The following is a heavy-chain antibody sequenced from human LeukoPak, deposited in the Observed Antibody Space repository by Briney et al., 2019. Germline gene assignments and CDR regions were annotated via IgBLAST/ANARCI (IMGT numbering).Heavy chain of an antibody. Sequence: PGGSLRLSCAASGFTFSNPAMTWVRQAPGKGLDWVSAINGDGGRTYHADSVKGRFTISRDNSKNTLYLQMNSLRVEDTAVYYCAKDIKGTNYYYYGMGAWGQGTTVTVSS. V-gene: IGHV3-23*01. CDR3: AKDIKGTNYYYYGMGA. D-gene: IGHD1-14*01. CDR2: INGDGGRT. J-gene: IGHJ6*02. CDR1: GFTFSNPA.